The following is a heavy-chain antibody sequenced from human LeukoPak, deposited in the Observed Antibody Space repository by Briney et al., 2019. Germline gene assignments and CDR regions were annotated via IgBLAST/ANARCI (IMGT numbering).Heavy chain of an antibody. CDR3: ARDSTQWLVDY. CDR2: MSFDGTNK. CDR1: GFTFSRYT. D-gene: IGHD6-19*01. Sequence: GGSLRLSCAASGFTFSRYTMHWVRQAPGKGLEWVAVMSFDGTNKYYADSVKGRFTISRDNSKNALFLQLNNLRTEDTAVYYCARDSTQWLVDYWGQGALVTVSS. V-gene: IGHV3-30*04. J-gene: IGHJ4*02.